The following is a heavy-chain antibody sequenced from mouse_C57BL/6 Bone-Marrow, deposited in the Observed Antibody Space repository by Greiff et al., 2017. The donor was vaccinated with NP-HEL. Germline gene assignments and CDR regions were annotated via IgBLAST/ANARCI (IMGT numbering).Heavy chain of an antibody. CDR2: IDPANGNT. Sequence: DVKLVESVAELVRPGASVKLSCTASGFNIKNTYMHWVKQRPEQGLEWIGRIDPANGNTKYAPKFQGKATITADTSSNTAYLQLSSLTSEDTAIYYCARLYGLHWYFDVWGTGTTVTVSS. J-gene: IGHJ1*03. CDR1: GFNIKNTY. CDR3: ARLYGLHWYFDV. V-gene: IGHV14-3*01. D-gene: IGHD1-2*01.